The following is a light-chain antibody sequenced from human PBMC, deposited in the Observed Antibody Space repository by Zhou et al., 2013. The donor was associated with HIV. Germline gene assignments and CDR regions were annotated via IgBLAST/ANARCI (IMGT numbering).Light chain of an antibody. Sequence: EIVLTQSPGTLSVSPGERVSLSCRANESVDTDLAWYQQKPGQAPRLLIYSASTRVIGIPARFSGSGSGTEFSLTISSLQSEDYAVYFCQQYYDWPPWTFGQGTKVEIK. CDR2: SAS. J-gene: IGKJ1*01. V-gene: IGKV3D-15*01. CDR1: ESVDTD. CDR3: QQYYDWPPWT.